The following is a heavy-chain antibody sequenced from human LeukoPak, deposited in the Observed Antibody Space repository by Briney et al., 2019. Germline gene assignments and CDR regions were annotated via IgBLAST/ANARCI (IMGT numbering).Heavy chain of an antibody. CDR2: INAGNGNT. V-gene: IGHV1-3*01. CDR1: GYTFTGYY. D-gene: IGHD5-12*01. Sequence: ASVKVSCKASGYTFTGYYMHWVRQAPGQRLEWMGWINAGNGNTKYSQKFQGRVTITRDTSASTAYMELSSLRSEDTAVYYCARSWGMNSGYDYWGQGTLVTVSS. J-gene: IGHJ4*02. CDR3: ARSWGMNSGYDY.